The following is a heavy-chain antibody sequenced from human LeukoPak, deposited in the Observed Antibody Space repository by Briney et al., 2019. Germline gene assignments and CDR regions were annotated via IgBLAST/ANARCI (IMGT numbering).Heavy chain of an antibody. D-gene: IGHD3-10*01. V-gene: IGHV4-38-2*02. J-gene: IGHJ3*02. Sequence: PSETLSLTCTVSGYSISSGYYWGWIRQPPGKGLEWIGSIYHSGSTYYNPSLKSRVTISVDTSKNQFSLKLSSVTAADTAVYYCARSDGYGLIGIWGQGTMVTVSS. CDR2: IYHSGST. CDR3: ARSDGYGLIGI. CDR1: GYSISSGYY.